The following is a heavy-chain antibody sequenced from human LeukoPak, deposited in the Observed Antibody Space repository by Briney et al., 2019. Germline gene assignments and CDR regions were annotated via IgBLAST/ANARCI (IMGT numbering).Heavy chain of an antibody. V-gene: IGHV4-59*01. J-gene: IGHJ4*02. CDR1: GGSNNNYY. Sequence: SETLSLNCAVSGGSNNNYYWTWLRQPPGKGVEWVGYIFYTGSTNYSPSPKSPVTMSVDPSKNEVSLDLRSLTAADTAVYYCARSFPVVGGGVIGPGDYWGQGTLVTVSS. D-gene: IGHD3-10*01. CDR3: ARSFPVVGGGVIGPGDY. CDR2: IFYTGST.